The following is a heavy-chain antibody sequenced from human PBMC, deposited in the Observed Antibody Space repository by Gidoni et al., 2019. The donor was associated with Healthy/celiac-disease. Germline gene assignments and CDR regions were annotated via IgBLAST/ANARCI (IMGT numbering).Heavy chain of an antibody. CDR2: IKSKTDGGTT. CDR1: GFTFSNAW. Sequence: EVQLVESGGGLVKPGGSLRLSCADSGFTFSNAWMSWVRQAPGKGLEWVGRIKSKTDGGTTDYAAPVKGRFTISRDDSKNTLYLQMNSLKTEDTAVYYCTTETRYGDPTFDYWGQGTLVTVSS. V-gene: IGHV3-15*01. D-gene: IGHD4-17*01. CDR3: TTETRYGDPTFDY. J-gene: IGHJ4*02.